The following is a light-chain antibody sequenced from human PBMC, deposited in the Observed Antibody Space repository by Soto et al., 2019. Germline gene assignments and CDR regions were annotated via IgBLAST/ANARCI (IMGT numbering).Light chain of an antibody. CDR3: QLYNGTTRT. CDR1: QDISDH. CDR2: EAS. Sequence: DIQMTQSPSSLSASVGDRVTITCRASQDISDHLAWYQHKPGKVPKLLIYEASTLQSGVPSHFSGGGSGTDFTLTISSLQPEDVATYYCQLYNGTTRTFGQGTNVELK. V-gene: IGKV1-27*01. J-gene: IGKJ1*01.